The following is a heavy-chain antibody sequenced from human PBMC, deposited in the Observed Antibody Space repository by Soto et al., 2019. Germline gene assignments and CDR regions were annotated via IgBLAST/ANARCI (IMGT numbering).Heavy chain of an antibody. V-gene: IGHV3-33*01. CDR1: GFTFSSYG. CDR3: ARDRYSSGWYDLDY. J-gene: IGHJ4*02. D-gene: IGHD6-19*01. Sequence: ESGGGVVQSGRSLRLSCAASGFTFSSYGMHWVRQAPGKGLEWVAVIWYDGSNKYYADSVKGRFTISRDNSKNTLYLQMNSLRVEDTAVYYCARDRYSSGWYDLDYWGQGTLVTVSS. CDR2: IWYDGSNK.